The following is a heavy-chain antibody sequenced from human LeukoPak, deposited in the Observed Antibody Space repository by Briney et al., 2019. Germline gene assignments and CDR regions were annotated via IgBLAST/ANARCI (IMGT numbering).Heavy chain of an antibody. Sequence: GASVTVSFKASGYTFTNYGISWVRQAPGQGGEWMGWISAYNGNTNYAQKLQGRVTITTDTSTSTAYMELRSLRSDDTAVYYCARDGEGDYGDNYYYYGMDVWGQGTTVTVSS. V-gene: IGHV1-18*01. J-gene: IGHJ6*02. CDR1: GYTFTNYG. D-gene: IGHD4-17*01. CDR3: ARDGEGDYGDNYYYYGMDV. CDR2: ISAYNGNT.